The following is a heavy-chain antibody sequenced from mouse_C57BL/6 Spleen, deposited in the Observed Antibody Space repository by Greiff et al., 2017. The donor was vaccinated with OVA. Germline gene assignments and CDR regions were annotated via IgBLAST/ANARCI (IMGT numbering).Heavy chain of an antibody. CDR3: TGGFCYFDY. D-gene: IGHD1-2*01. CDR2: IRLKSDNYAT. V-gene: IGHV6-3*01. J-gene: IGHJ2*01. CDR1: GFTFSNYW. Sequence: EVKVEESGGGLVQPGGSMKLSCVASGFTFSNYWMNWVRQSPEKGLEWVAQIRLKSDNYATHYAESVKGRFTISRDDSKSSVYLQMNNLRAEDTGIYYCTGGFCYFDYWGQGTTLTVSS.